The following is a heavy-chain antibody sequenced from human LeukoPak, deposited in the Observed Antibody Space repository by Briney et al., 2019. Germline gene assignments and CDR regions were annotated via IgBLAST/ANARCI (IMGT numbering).Heavy chain of an antibody. CDR3: ARGMVRGLLNYYMDV. Sequence: GGSLRLSCAASGFIFSSYAMHWVRQAPGKGLECVAVISYDGSNKYYADSVKGRFTISRDNSKNTLYLQMNSLRAEDTAVYCCARGMVRGLLNYYMDVWGKGTTVTVSS. D-gene: IGHD3-10*01. J-gene: IGHJ6*03. CDR2: ISYDGSNK. CDR1: GFIFSSYA. V-gene: IGHV3-30*04.